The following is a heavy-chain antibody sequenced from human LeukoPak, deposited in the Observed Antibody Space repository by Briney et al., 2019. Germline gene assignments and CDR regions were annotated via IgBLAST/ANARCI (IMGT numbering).Heavy chain of an antibody. CDR1: GYTFTGYY. J-gene: IGHJ4*02. CDR2: INPNSGGT. V-gene: IGHV1-2*02. Sequence: ASLKVSCKASGYTFTGYYMHWMRQAPGQGLEWIGLINPNSGGTNYAQKFQGRVTMTRDTSISTAYMELSRLRSDDTAVYYCATTADYGDYVRMDYWGQGTLVTVSS. CDR3: ATTADYGDYVRMDY. D-gene: IGHD4-17*01.